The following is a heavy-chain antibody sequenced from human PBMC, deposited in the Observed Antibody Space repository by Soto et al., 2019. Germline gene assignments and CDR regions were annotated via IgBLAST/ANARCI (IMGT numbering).Heavy chain of an antibody. CDR2: IYYSGST. Sequence: SETLSLTCTVSGGSISSYYWSWIRQPPGKGLEWIGYIYYSGSTNYNPSLKSRVTISVDTSKNQFSLKLSSVTAADTAVYYCARLEEYDILTYRPDAFDIWGQGTMVTVSS. CDR3: ARLEEYDILTYRPDAFDI. D-gene: IGHD3-9*01. CDR1: GGSISSYY. V-gene: IGHV4-59*08. J-gene: IGHJ3*02.